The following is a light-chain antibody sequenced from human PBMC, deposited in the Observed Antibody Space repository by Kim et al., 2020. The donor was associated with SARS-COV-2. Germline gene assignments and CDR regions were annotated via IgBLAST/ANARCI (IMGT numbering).Light chain of an antibody. CDR1: SSNVGAGYD. V-gene: IGLV1-40*01. CDR2: ANN. Sequence: QSVLTQPPSVSGAPGQRVTISCTGSSSNVGAGYDIHWYQQLPGTAPKLLIYANNNRPSGVPDRFSGSKYGTSASLAITGLQAEDEADYYCQSYDSSLTVVVFGGGTQLTVL. CDR3: QSYDSSLTVVV. J-gene: IGLJ2*01.